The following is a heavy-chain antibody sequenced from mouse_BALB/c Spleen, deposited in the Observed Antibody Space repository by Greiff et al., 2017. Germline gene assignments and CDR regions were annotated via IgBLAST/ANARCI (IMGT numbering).Heavy chain of an antibody. Sequence: VQLQQPGPELVKPGASVKMSCKASGYTFTSYVMHWVKQKPGQGLEWIGYINPYNDGTKYNEKFKGKATLTSDKSSSTAYMELSSLTSEDSAVYYCARYYYGSRGDYYAMDYWGQGTSVTVSS. CDR3: ARYYYGSRGDYYAMDY. J-gene: IGHJ4*01. V-gene: IGHV1-14*01. CDR1: GYTFTSYV. CDR2: INPYNDGT. D-gene: IGHD1-1*01.